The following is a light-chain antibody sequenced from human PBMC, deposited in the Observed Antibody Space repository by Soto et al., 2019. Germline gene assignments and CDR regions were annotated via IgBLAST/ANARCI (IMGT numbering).Light chain of an antibody. CDR1: SNDIGHYPF. J-gene: IGLJ3*02. Sequence: QPVLTQPASVSGSPGQSITISCKGSSNDIGHYPFVSWFQQHPGKAPKLIIYGVTNRPSGVSDRFSGSKSIYTASLTISDLQPGDEAHYYCTSYTPTRRLFGGGTKLTVL. CDR2: GVT. CDR3: TSYTPTRRL. V-gene: IGLV2-14*01.